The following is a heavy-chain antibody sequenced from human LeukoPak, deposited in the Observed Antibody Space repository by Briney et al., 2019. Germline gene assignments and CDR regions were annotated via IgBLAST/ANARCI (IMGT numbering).Heavy chain of an antibody. V-gene: IGHV3-7*05. CDR3: ARDQFRIDAFDI. J-gene: IGHJ3*02. CDR1: GFTFSNYW. Sequence: PGGSLRLSCAASGFTFSNYWMSWVRQAPGKGLECVANIKQDGSEKYYVDSVKGRFTISRDNAKNSLYLQMNSLRAEDTAVYYCARDQFRIDAFDIWGQGTMVTVSS. D-gene: IGHD2-15*01. CDR2: IKQDGSEK.